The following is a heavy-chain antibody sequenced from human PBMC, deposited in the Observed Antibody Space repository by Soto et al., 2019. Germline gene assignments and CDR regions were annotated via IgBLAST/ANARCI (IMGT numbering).Heavy chain of an antibody. CDR3: EKVAIVLRYLAWSRLDY. CDR2: ISGSGGST. V-gene: IGHV3-23*01. CDR1: GFTFSSYA. J-gene: IGHJ4*02. Sequence: GGSLRLSCAASGFTFSSYAMSWVRQAPGMGLEWVSAISGSGGSTYYADSVKGRFTISRDNSKNTLYLQMNSLRAEDTAVYYCEKVAIVLRYLAWSRLDYWGQGTLVTVSS. D-gene: IGHD3-9*01.